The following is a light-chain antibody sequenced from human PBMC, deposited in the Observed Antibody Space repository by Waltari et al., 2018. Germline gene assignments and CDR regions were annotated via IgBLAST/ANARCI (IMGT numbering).Light chain of an antibody. CDR3: MQGLQWPLT. CDR2: MGS. J-gene: IGKJ4*01. CDR1: HSRLYSNGNNY. V-gene: IGKV2-28*01. Sequence: DIVMTQSPLSLPVTPGEPAAISCRSSHSRLYSNGNNYLNWYLQKPGQSPQVLIYMGSNRASGVPDRFSGTGSGTDFTLKISRVEAEDVGVYYCMQGLQWPLTFGEGTKVEIK.